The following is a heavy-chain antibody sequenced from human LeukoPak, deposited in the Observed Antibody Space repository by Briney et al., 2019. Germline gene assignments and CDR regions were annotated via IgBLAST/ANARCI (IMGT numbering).Heavy chain of an antibody. CDR3: ARDSSGWTIFDLNWFDP. CDR1: GYTFTSYY. J-gene: IGHJ5*02. Sequence: ASVKVSCKASGYTFTSYYMHWVRQAPEQGLEWMGIINPSGGSTSYAQRFQGRVTMTRDTSTSTVYMELSSLRSEDTAVYYCARDSSGWTIFDLNWFDPWGQGTLVTVSS. D-gene: IGHD6-19*01. CDR2: INPSGGST. V-gene: IGHV1-46*01.